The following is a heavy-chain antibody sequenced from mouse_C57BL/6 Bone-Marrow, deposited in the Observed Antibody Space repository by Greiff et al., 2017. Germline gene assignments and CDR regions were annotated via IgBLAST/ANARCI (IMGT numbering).Heavy chain of an antibody. J-gene: IGHJ2*01. D-gene: IGHD1-1*01. CDR3: ARKSHYYGSSYGY. Sequence: QVQLQQSGAELVKPGASVKMSCKASGYTFTSYWITWVKQRPGQGLEWIGDIYPGSGSTNYNEKFKSKATLTVDTSSSTAYMQLSSLTSEDSAVYYSARKSHYYGSSYGYWGQGTTLTESS. CDR1: GYTFTSYW. CDR2: IYPGSGST. V-gene: IGHV1-55*01.